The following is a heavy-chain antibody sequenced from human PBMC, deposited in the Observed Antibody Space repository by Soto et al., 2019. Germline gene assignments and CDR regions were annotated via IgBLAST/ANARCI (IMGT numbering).Heavy chain of an antibody. CDR3: AKDLFGAEMDYYDSSGPYAFDI. V-gene: IGHV3-30*18. D-gene: IGHD3-22*01. J-gene: IGHJ3*02. CDR1: GFTFSNYG. Sequence: QVQLVESGGGVVQPGRSLRLSCAASGFTFSNYGMHWVRQAPGKGLEWVAVISYDGSNKYYADSVKGRFTISRDNSKNTLYLQMNSLRAEDTAVYYCAKDLFGAEMDYYDSSGPYAFDIWGQGTMVTVSS. CDR2: ISYDGSNK.